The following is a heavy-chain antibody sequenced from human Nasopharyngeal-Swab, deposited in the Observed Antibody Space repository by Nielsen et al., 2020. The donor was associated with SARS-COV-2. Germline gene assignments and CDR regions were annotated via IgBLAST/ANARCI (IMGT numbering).Heavy chain of an antibody. Sequence: GESLKISCAASGFTFSSYAMHWVRQAPGKGLEWVAVISYDGSNKYYADSAKGRFTISRDNSKNTLYLQMNSLRAEDTAVYYCARDRLAVAGEVGGWFDPWGQGTLVTVSS. CDR2: ISYDGSNK. J-gene: IGHJ5*02. CDR3: ARDRLAVAGEVGGWFDP. V-gene: IGHV3-30*04. CDR1: GFTFSSYA. D-gene: IGHD6-19*01.